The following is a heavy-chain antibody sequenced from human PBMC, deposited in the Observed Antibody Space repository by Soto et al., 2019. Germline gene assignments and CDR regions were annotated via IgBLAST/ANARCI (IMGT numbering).Heavy chain of an antibody. Sequence: ASVKVSWKAAGYAFTSYDINWVRQATGQGLEWMGWMNPNSGNTGYAQKFQGRVTMTRNTSISTAYMELSSLRSEDTAVYYCARATTAMSYAFDIWGQGTMVTVSS. CDR3: ARATTAMSYAFDI. CDR2: MNPNSGNT. CDR1: GYAFTSYD. J-gene: IGHJ3*02. V-gene: IGHV1-8*01.